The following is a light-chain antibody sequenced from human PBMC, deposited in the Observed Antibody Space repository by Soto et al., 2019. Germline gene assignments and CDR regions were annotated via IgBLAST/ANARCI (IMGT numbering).Light chain of an antibody. CDR3: AAWDDNLNGAV. V-gene: IGLV1-44*01. Sequence: QSVLTQPPSASGTPGQRVTISCSGSSSNIGSNTVNWYQQLPGTAPKLLIYSNNQRPSGVPDRFSGSKSGTSASLAISGLQSEDEADYYGAAWDDNLNGAVFGGGTQLTVL. J-gene: IGLJ7*01. CDR2: SNN. CDR1: SSNIGSNT.